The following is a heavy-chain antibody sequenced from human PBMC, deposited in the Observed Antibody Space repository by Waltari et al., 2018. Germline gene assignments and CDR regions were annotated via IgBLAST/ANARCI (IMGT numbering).Heavy chain of an antibody. D-gene: IGHD1-26*01. V-gene: IGHV4-39*07. CDR3: ARLIRGSCDY. J-gene: IGHJ4*02. CDR1: GVPISSSQYH. CDR2: IYSTGNT. Sequence: QLQLQESGPRLVKPSETLSLTCSVSGVPISSSQYHLVWIRQPPGKGLEWIGTIYSTGNTNYNTSLKSRVTMSADTSKSQFSLRLTSVTAADTAVYYCARLIRGSCDYWGQGNLVTVSS.